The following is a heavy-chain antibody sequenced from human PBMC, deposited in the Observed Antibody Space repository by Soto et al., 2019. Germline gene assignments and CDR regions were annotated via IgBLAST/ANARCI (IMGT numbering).Heavy chain of an antibody. CDR3: ARDGMYDYGSRMR. CDR1: GFTFSSYW. D-gene: IGHD3-10*01. Sequence: VGSLRLSSAASGFTFSSYWMSWVRQAPGRGLKWVANIKHESEKNYVDSVKGRFNVSRDNAKNSLYLQMNNLRVGDTAVYYCARDGMYDYGSRMRWGQGTLVTVS. J-gene: IGHJ4*02. V-gene: IGHV3-7*03. CDR2: IKHESEK.